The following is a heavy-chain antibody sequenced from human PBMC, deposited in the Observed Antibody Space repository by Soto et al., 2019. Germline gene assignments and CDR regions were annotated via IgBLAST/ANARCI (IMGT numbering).Heavy chain of an antibody. CDR2: ISAYNGNT. V-gene: IGHV1-18*01. J-gene: IGHJ4*02. CDR3: AREPYSYGYYYYFDY. D-gene: IGHD5-18*01. Sequence: QVQLVQSGAEVKKPGASVKVSCKASGYTFANYAVSWVRQAPGQGLEWMGWISAYNGNTNYAQKLQGRVTMTTDTSTSTAYMELRSLRSDDTAVYYCAREPYSYGYYYYFDYWGQGTLLTVSS. CDR1: GYTFANYA.